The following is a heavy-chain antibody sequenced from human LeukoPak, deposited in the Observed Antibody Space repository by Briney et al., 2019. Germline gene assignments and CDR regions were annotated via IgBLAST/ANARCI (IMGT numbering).Heavy chain of an antibody. V-gene: IGHV1-2*02. Sequence: ASVKVSCKAYTFTGYYMHWVRQAPGQGLEWMGWINPNSGGTSYAQTFQGRVTMTRDTSIITFYMELSRLRSDDTAVYYCARGTYYDSSAYSGVRLFDYWGQGTLVTVSS. CDR2: INPNSGGT. J-gene: IGHJ4*02. D-gene: IGHD3-22*01. CDR1: TFTGYY. CDR3: ARGTYYDSSAYSGVRLFDY.